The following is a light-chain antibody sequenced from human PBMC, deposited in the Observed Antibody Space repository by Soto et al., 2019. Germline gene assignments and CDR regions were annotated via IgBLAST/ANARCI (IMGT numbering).Light chain of an antibody. CDR3: QQYGNSRT. V-gene: IGKV3-20*01. CDR1: QSVSSTY. CDR2: GAS. Sequence: EIGLTQSPGTLSLSPGERVTLSCRASQSVSSTYLALYQQKPGQAPRLLIYGASSRATGIPDRFSGSGSGTDFTLTISRLEPGDFAVYYCQQYGNSRTFGQGTKVDNK. J-gene: IGKJ1*01.